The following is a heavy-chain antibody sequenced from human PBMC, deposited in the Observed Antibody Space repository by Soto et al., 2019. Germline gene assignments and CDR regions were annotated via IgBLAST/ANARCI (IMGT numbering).Heavy chain of an antibody. CDR3: ATYSGYSLPMDV. D-gene: IGHD5-12*01. CDR1: GFTFSSYA. J-gene: IGHJ6*03. V-gene: IGHV3-30-3*01. Sequence: GSLRLSCAASGFTFSSYAMHWVRQAPGKGLEWVAVISYDGSNKYYADSVKGRFTISRDNAKNSVYLQMNSLRAEDSAMYYCATYSGYSLPMDVWGKGTTVTVSS. CDR2: ISYDGSNK.